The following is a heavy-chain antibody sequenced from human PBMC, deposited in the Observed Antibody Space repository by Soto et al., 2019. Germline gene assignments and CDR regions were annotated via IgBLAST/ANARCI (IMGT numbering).Heavy chain of an antibody. CDR2: INDNSVST. V-gene: IGHV3-23*01. J-gene: IGHJ4*02. Sequence: PVGSLRLSCTASGFTFSDYAMTWVRQAPGRGLEWVSTINDNSVSTYYADSVKGRFTISRDNSKNTLYLQMNSLRADDTALYYCAKVPFVGWEVRESDYWGQGTLVTVSS. CDR1: GFTFSDYA. D-gene: IGHD1-26*01. CDR3: AKVPFVGWEVRESDY.